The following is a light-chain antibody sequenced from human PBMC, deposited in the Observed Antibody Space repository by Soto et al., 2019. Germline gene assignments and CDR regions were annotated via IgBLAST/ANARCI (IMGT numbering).Light chain of an antibody. J-gene: IGKJ5*01. CDR2: GAS. CDR3: QQRSNWPLIT. V-gene: IGKV3-15*01. Sequence: EIVMTQSPATLSVSPGQRATLSCRASQNVRSNLAWYQQKPGQAPRLLIYGASTRANGIPARFSGRGSGTKFILTISSLQSEDFAFYYGQQRSNWPLITFGQGTRLEIK. CDR1: QNVRSN.